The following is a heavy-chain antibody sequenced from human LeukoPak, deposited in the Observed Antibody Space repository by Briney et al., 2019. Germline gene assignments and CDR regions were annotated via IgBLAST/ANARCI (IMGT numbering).Heavy chain of an antibody. Sequence: SETLSLTCTVSGGSISSGSYYWSWIRQPAGKGLEWIGRIYTSGSTNYNPSLKSRVTISVDTPKNQFSLKLSSVTAADTAVYYCAREVVDTAVDAFDIWGQGAMVTVSS. D-gene: IGHD5-18*01. CDR2: IYTSGST. J-gene: IGHJ3*02. CDR1: GGSISSGSYY. V-gene: IGHV4-61*02. CDR3: AREVVDTAVDAFDI.